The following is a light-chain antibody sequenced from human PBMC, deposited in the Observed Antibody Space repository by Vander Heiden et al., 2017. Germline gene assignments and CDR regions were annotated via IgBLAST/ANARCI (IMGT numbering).Light chain of an antibody. CDR3: LQDASSPPT. V-gene: IGKV3-20*01. Sequence: VFTQSEGPLFLSQGERATLSCRASQRVSSSYLAWYHQKPGQAPRLLIYGVSSRATGIPDRFSGSGSGTDFTLTISRLEPEDFAVYYCLQDASSPPTFGPGTQVXIK. CDR1: QRVSSSY. J-gene: IGKJ5*01. CDR2: GVS.